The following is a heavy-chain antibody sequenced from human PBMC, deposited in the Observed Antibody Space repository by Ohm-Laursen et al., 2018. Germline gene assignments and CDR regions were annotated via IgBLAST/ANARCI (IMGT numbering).Heavy chain of an antibody. V-gene: IGHV4-4*07. CDR1: GGCISSYY. CDR2: INISGGT. Sequence: GTLSFTCTVSGGCISSYYWSWIRQPAGKGLEWIGRINISGGTNYNPSLKSRVTMSVDTSKIQFFLNLSSVTAADTAVYYCARAEVDAFDIWGQGTMVTVSS. J-gene: IGHJ3*02. CDR3: ARAEVDAFDI.